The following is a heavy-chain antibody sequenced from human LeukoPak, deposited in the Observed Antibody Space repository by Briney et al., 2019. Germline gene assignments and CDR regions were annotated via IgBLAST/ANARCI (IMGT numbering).Heavy chain of an antibody. CDR1: GGSISSGSYY. J-gene: IGHJ6*03. CDR2: IYTSGST. V-gene: IGHV4-61*02. Sequence: SETLSLTCTVSGGSISSGSYYWSWIRQPAGKGLEWIGRIYTSGSTNYNPSLKSRVTISYTSKNQFSLKLSSVTAADTAVYYCARVGGPDYGDYRYYYYYYMDVWGKGTTVTVSS. D-gene: IGHD4-17*01. CDR3: ARVGGPDYGDYRYYYYYYMDV.